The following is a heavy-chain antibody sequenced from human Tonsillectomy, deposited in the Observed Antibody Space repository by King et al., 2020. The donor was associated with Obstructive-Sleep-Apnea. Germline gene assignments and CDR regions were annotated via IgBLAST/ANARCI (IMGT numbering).Heavy chain of an antibody. J-gene: IGHJ5*02. Sequence: QLQESGPGLVKASESLSLTCTVSGVSITSSPYYWGWIRQPPGKGLEWIGSIYYSGSTYYNPSLKSRITISVDTSKNQFFLKLSSLTAADTAVYYCASLEVGTMGWFDPWGQGTLVTVSS. CDR2: IYYSGST. D-gene: IGHD3-10*01. CDR3: ASLEVGTMGWFDP. V-gene: IGHV4-39*07. CDR1: GVSITSSPYY.